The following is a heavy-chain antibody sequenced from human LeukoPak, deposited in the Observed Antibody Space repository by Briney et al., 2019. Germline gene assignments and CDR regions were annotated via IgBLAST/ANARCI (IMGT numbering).Heavy chain of an antibody. CDR3: AKAPVTTCRGAFCYPFDY. J-gene: IGHJ4*02. D-gene: IGHD2-15*01. Sequence: RPGGSLRLSCAASGFTLSSYAMSWVRQAPGKGLEWVSAISDTGNTYHADSVKGRFTISRDSSKNTLFLQMNRLRPEDAAVYYCAKAPVTTCRGAFCYPFDYWGLGTLVTVSS. CDR2: ISDTGNT. V-gene: IGHV3-23*01. CDR1: GFTLSSYA.